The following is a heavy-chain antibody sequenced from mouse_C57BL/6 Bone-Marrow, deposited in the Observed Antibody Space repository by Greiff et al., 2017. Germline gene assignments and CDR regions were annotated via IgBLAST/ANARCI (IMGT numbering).Heavy chain of an antibody. J-gene: IGHJ1*03. CDR2: INPNDGGT. D-gene: IGHD1-1*01. CDR3: ARDYYGSSWYFDV. Sequence: EVQLQQSGPELVKPGASVKISCKASGYTFTDYYINWVKESHGWSLEWIGDINPNDGGTSYNHKFKGKATLTADKSSSTAYMELHSLTSEDSAVYYCARDYYGSSWYFDVWGTGTTVTVSS. V-gene: IGHV1-26*01. CDR1: GYTFTDYY.